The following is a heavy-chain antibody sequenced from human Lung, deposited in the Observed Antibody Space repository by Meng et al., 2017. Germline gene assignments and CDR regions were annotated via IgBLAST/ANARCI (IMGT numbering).Heavy chain of an antibody. CDR2: INPKSGDT. D-gene: IGHD6-13*01. J-gene: IGHJ4*02. Sequence: QVRRVQSGAEVKKPGASVKCSCKASGYTFPDYWLHWVRRAPGQGLEWMGRINPKSGDTHYAQRFQGRVTMTGDTSISTAYMELSGLRSDDTAMYYCARDEDISAAGKLFGDYWGQGTLVTVSS. V-gene: IGHV1-2*06. CDR1: GYTFPDYW. CDR3: ARDEDISAAGKLFGDY.